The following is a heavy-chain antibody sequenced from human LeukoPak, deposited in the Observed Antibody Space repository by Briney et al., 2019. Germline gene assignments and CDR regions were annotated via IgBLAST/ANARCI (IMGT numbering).Heavy chain of an antibody. J-gene: IGHJ4*02. Sequence: PGGSLRLSCAASGFTFTNAWMSWVRQAPGKVLEWIGRSKSQTDGGTTDYAAPVKGRFTISRDDSKNTVYLQMNSLRTDDIAVYYCTTLSYVGGYWGQGTLVTVSS. D-gene: IGHD3-10*02. CDR2: SKSQTDGGTT. CDR1: GFTFTNAW. V-gene: IGHV3-15*01. CDR3: TTLSYVGGY.